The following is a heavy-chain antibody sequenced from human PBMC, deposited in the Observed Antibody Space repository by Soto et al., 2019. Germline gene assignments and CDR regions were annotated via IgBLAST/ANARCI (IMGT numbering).Heavy chain of an antibody. CDR1: GGSMTDYY. D-gene: IGHD4-17*01. CDR3: ARRSDYLDP. Sequence: SETLSLTCLFSGGSMTDYYWGWIRQAPGKGLEWIGFVFYSGTTNYNPSLKSRVTLSIDTSKNEFSLTLTSVTAADTAVYYCARRSDYLDPWGQGTLVTV. J-gene: IGHJ5*02. V-gene: IGHV4-59*01. CDR2: VFYSGTT.